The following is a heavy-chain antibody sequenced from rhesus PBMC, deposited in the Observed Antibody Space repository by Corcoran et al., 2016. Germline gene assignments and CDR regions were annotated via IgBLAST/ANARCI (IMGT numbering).Heavy chain of an antibody. J-gene: IGHJ4*01. CDR2: IDPSDSDT. V-gene: IGHV5-2*01. CDR1: GYSFTSSG. D-gene: IGHD6-25*01. CDR3: AKLSSGSWAFDY. Sequence: EVQLVQSGAEVKRPGESLKISGKPAGYSFTSSGICWVRNMPGKGLEWMGAIDPSDSDTRYSPSFQGQVTISADKSISTTYLQWSSLKASDSATYYCAKLSSGSWAFDYWGQGVLVTVSS.